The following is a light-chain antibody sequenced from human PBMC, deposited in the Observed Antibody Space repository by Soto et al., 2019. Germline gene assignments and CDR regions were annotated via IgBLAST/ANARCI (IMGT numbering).Light chain of an antibody. CDR2: STS. J-gene: IGKJ2*01. CDR1: QTINNL. V-gene: IGKV1-39*01. CDR3: QQTSRDPYT. Sequence: DIQVTQSPSSLSASVGDAVTITCRTRQTINNLLSWYQQRPGRAPRLLICSTSTLHVGVPSRFSGSGSGTNFTLTITSLQPEDFAIYSCQQTSRDPYTFGQGTNLDIK.